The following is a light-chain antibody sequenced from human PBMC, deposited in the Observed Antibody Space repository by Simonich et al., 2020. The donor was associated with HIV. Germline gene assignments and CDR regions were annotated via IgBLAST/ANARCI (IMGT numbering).Light chain of an antibody. CDR2: AAS. Sequence: DIQMIQSPSSLSASVGDRVTITCRASQTISSYLNWYQQKPGKDPNLLIYAASSLQSGVPSRFSGSGSGTDFTLTISSLQPEDFATYYCQQSFSTPLTFGGGTKVEIK. CDR1: QTISSY. CDR3: QQSFSTPLT. V-gene: IGKV1-39*01. J-gene: IGKJ4*01.